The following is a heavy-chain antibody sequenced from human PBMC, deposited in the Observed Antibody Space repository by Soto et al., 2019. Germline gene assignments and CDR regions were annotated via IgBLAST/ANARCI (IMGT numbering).Heavy chain of an antibody. V-gene: IGHV4-30-4*01. D-gene: IGHD6-6*01. J-gene: IGHJ5*02. CDR2: IYYSGST. CDR3: ARERPDGARLDP. CDR1: GGSISSGDYY. Sequence: SETLSLTCTVSGGSISSGDYYLSWIRQPPGKGLEWIGYIYYSGSTYYNPSLKSRVTISVDTSKNQFSLKLSSVTAADTAVYYCARERPDGARLDPWGQGTLVT.